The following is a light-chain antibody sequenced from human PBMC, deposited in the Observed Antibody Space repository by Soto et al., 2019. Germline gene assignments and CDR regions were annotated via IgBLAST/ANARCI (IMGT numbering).Light chain of an antibody. CDR1: QSLTSY. Sequence: EIVMTQSPATLSVSPGETATLSCRASQSLTSYLAWYQQKPDQAPRLLIYGISTRATEIPARFSGSGSGTEFTLTISSLQSEDFAVYYCQQDNNWPLTFGGGTKVEIK. V-gene: IGKV3-15*01. CDR3: QQDNNWPLT. J-gene: IGKJ4*01. CDR2: GIS.